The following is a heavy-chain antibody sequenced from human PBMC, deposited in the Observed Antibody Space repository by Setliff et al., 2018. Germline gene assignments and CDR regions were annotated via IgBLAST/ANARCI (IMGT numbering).Heavy chain of an antibody. Sequence: SETLSLTCVVYGESFDTYCWSWIRQPPGKGLEWFGEINQSGSGDYNPSFKGRVTISVDTSKKQFSLTLSSVTAADTALYYCRQAVVGRDVFDIWGQGTVVTVSS. CDR1: GESFDTYC. V-gene: IGHV4-34*01. CDR2: INQSGSG. D-gene: IGHD1-1*01. CDR3: RQAVVGRDVFDI. J-gene: IGHJ3*02.